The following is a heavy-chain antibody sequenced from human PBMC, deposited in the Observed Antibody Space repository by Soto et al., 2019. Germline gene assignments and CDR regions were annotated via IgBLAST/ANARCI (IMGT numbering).Heavy chain of an antibody. J-gene: IGHJ5*02. CDR2: ITPISGTT. CDR3: ARAGT. Sequence: QVQLVQSGAEVKKPGSSMKVSCKVSGGTFRSYAINWVRQAPGQGLEWMGGITPISGTTNYAQKFQGRVTITADEATNTAYMDLSSVRSDDTAVYYCARAGTWGQGSPVTVSS. CDR1: GGTFRSYA. V-gene: IGHV1-69*01.